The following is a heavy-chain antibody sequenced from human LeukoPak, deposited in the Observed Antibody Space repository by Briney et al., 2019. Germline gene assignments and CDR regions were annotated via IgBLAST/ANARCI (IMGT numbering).Heavy chain of an antibody. CDR2: IYHSGST. D-gene: IGHD6-6*01. Sequence: SETLSLTCTVSGGSISTYYWNWIRQPPGKGLEWIGYIYHSGSTNYNPSLQSQVTISVDTSKNQFSLNLNSVTAADTAVYYCARGGAARLHFQNWGQGTLVTVSS. J-gene: IGHJ1*01. V-gene: IGHV4-59*01. CDR3: ARGGAARLHFQN. CDR1: GGSISTYY.